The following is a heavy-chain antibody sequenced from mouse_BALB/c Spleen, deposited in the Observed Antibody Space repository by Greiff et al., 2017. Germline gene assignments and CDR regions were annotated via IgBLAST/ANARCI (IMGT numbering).Heavy chain of an antibody. D-gene: IGHD1-1*01. CDR1: GYAFTGYF. Sequence: VQLQQSGPELVRPGSSVKISCKASGYAFTGYFMNWVMQSHGQGLEWIGRINPYNGDTCYNQKFKGKATLTVDKSSSTAHMELRSLASEDSAVYYCAREGGSSYSMSYFDYWGQGTTLTVSS. J-gene: IGHJ2*01. CDR3: AREGGSSYSMSYFDY. V-gene: IGHV1-20*02. CDR2: INPYNGDT.